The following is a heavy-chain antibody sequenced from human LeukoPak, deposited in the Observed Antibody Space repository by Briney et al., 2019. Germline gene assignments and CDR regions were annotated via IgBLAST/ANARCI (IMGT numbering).Heavy chain of an antibody. CDR1: GGSFSGYY. CDR2: INHSGST. Sequence: PSETLSLTCAVYGGSFSGYYWSWIRQPPGKGLEWIGEINHSGSTNYNPSLKSRVTISVDTSKNQFSLKLSSVTAADTAVYYCARVLPRDYFDYWGQGTLVTVSS. V-gene: IGHV4-34*01. J-gene: IGHJ4*02. CDR3: ARVLPRDYFDY.